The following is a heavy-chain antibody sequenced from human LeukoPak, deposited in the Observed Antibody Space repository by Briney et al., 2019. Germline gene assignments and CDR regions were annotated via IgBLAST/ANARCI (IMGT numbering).Heavy chain of an antibody. J-gene: IGHJ5*02. Sequence: ASVKVSCKASGDTFSSYAISWVRQAPGQGLEWMGRIIPIFGIANYAQKFQGGVTITADKSTSTAYMELSSLRSEGTAVYYCARGMVATVTRHNNWFDPWGQGTLVTVSS. D-gene: IGHD5-12*01. CDR2: IIPIFGIA. V-gene: IGHV1-69*04. CDR1: GDTFSSYA. CDR3: ARGMVATVTRHNNWFDP.